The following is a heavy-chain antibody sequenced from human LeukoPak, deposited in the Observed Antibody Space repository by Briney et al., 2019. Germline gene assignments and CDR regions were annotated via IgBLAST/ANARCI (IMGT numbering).Heavy chain of an antibody. CDR3: ARLAVPAALTLHWFDP. V-gene: IGHV4-59*08. CDR1: GGSISSYY. J-gene: IGHJ5*02. Sequence: SETLSLTCTVSGGSISSYYWSWIRQPPGKGLEWIGYIYYSGSTNYNPSLKSRVTISVDTSKNQFSLKLSSVTAADTAVYYCARLAVPAALTLHWFDPWGQGTLVTVSS. D-gene: IGHD2-2*01. CDR2: IYYSGST.